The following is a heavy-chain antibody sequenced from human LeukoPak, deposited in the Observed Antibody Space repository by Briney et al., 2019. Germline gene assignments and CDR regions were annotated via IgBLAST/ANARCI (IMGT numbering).Heavy chain of an antibody. Sequence: GESLKISCKGSGYSFTSYWIGWVRQMPGKGLEWMGIIYPGDSDTRYSPSFQGQVTISADKFISTAYLQWSSLKASDTAMYYCARQGYYYGSGSHYYGMDVWGQGTTVTVSS. D-gene: IGHD3-10*01. CDR3: ARQGYYYGSGSHYYGMDV. CDR2: IYPGDSDT. CDR1: GYSFTSYW. V-gene: IGHV5-51*01. J-gene: IGHJ6*02.